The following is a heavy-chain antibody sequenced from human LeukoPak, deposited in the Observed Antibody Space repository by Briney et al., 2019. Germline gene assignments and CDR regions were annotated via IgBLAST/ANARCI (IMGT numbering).Heavy chain of an antibody. CDR3: AKDIFGQIDAFDI. D-gene: IGHD3-3*01. CDR1: GLTFSSYA. V-gene: IGHV3-23*01. Sequence: GGSLRLSCAASGLTFSSYAMSWVRQAPGKGLEWVSAISGSGGSTYYADSVKGRFTISRDNSKNTLYLQMNSLGAEDTAVYYCAKDIFGQIDAFDIWGQGTMVTVSS. J-gene: IGHJ3*02. CDR2: ISGSGGST.